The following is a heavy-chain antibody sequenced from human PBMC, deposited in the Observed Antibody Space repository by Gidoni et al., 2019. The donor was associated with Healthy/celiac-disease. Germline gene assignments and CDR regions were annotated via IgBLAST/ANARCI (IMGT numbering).Heavy chain of an antibody. CDR1: GFTFSSYG. CDR2: IWYDGSNK. Sequence: QVQLVESGGGVVQPGRSLRLSCAASGFTFSSYGMHWVRQAPGKGLEWVAVIWYDGSNKYYADSVKGRFTISRDNSKNTLYLQMNSLRAEDTAVYYCARDPPYYDIMAGAFDIWGQGTMVTVSS. V-gene: IGHV3-33*01. J-gene: IGHJ3*02. D-gene: IGHD3-9*01. CDR3: ARDPPYYDIMAGAFDI.